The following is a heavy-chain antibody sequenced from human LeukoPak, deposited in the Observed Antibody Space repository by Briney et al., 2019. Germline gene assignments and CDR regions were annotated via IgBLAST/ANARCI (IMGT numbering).Heavy chain of an antibody. V-gene: IGHV3-33*08. D-gene: IGHD1-26*01. J-gene: IGHJ4*02. Sequence: GTSLRLSCAASGFTFSSYAMHWVRQAPGKGLEWVAVVWYDGTNIHYVDSVKGRFTISRDNSKSTLYLQMNSLTAEDTAVYYCARGGYSGTYYFDYWGQGTLVTVSS. CDR2: VWYDGTNI. CDR3: ARGGYSGTYYFDY. CDR1: GFTFSSYA.